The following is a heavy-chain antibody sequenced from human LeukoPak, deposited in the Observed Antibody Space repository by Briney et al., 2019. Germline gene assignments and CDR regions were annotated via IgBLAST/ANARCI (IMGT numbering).Heavy chain of an antibody. CDR3: ARDQYGDPDY. CDR1: GFTFSSYA. Sequence: PGGSLRLSCAASGFTFSSYAMHWVRQAPGKGLEWVAVISYDGSNKYYADSVKGRFTISRDNSKNTLYLQMNSLGAEDTAVYYCARDQYGDPDYWGQGTLVTVSS. CDR2: ISYDGSNK. D-gene: IGHD4-17*01. V-gene: IGHV3-30*04. J-gene: IGHJ4*02.